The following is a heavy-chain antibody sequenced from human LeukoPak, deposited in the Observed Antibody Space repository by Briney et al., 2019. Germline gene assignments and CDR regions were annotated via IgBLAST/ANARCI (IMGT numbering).Heavy chain of an antibody. CDR3: ARGNTYYYDSSGYYYTFPIDY. CDR1: GFTFSSYA. J-gene: IGHJ4*02. D-gene: IGHD3-22*01. Sequence: GGSLRLSCAASGFTFSSYAMSWVRQAPGKGLEWVSAISGSGGRTYYADSVKGRFTISRDNSKNTLYLQMNSLRAEDTAVYYCARGNTYYYDSSGYYYTFPIDYWGQGTLVTVSS. CDR2: ISGSGGRT. V-gene: IGHV3-23*01.